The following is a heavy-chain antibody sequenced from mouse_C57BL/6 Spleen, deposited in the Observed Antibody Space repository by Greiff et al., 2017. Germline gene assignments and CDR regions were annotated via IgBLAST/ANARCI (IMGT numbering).Heavy chain of an antibody. CDR3: ARGGNYEAMDY. CDR1: GFTFSDYG. D-gene: IGHD2-1*01. CDR2: ISSGSSNI. J-gene: IGHJ4*01. Sequence: EVQGVESGGGLVTPGGSLKLSCAASGFTFSDYGLHWVRQAPEKGLEWVAYISSGSSNIYYADTVKGRFTISRDNAKNTLFLQMTSLRSEDTAMYYCARGGNYEAMDYWSQGTSVTVSS. V-gene: IGHV5-17*01.